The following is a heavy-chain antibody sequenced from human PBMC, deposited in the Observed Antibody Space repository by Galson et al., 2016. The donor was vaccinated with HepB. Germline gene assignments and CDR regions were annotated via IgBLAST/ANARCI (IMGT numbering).Heavy chain of an antibody. CDR2: ISYDDGSSK. Sequence: LRLSCAASGFPLRSYAMHWVRQAPGKGLQWVATISYDDGSSKYYADSVKGRFTISRDNSKNTLYLQTNSLRAEDTALYYCARAQIPGYCSGGSCFGKDYWGQETLVTVSS. J-gene: IGHJ4*02. D-gene: IGHD2-15*01. CDR1: GFPLRSYA. V-gene: IGHV3-30-3*01. CDR3: ARAQIPGYCSGGSCFGKDY.